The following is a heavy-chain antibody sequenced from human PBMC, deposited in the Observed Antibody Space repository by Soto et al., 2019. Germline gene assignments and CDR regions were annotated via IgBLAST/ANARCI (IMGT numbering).Heavy chain of an antibody. D-gene: IGHD3-10*01. V-gene: IGHV3-23*01. CDR2: ISGGSETT. CDR1: GFAFSNYA. J-gene: IGHJ4*02. Sequence: EVQLLESGGGLVQPGGSLRLSCVASGFAFSNYALGWVRQAPGKGLEWVSGISGGSETTSYADSVKGRFTISRDNSKDTLFLQMNSLRAEDTATYFCAKDLDGGSGELVFDKWGQGTLVTVSS. CDR3: AKDLDGGSGELVFDK.